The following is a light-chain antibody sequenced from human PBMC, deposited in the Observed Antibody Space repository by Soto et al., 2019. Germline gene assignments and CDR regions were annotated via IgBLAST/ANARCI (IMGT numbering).Light chain of an antibody. J-gene: IGKJ1*01. CDR2: DAS. CDR1: QSISSW. V-gene: IGKV1-5*01. Sequence: GDRVTITCRASQSISSWLAWYQQKPGKAPKLLIYDASSLESGVPSRFSGSGSGTEFTLSISSLEPEDFAVYYCQQRSNWPTWTFGQGTKVDIK. CDR3: QQRSNWPTWT.